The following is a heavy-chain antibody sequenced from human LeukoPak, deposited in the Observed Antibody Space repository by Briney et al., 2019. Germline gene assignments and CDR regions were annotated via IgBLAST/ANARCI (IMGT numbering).Heavy chain of an antibody. D-gene: IGHD1-26*01. Sequence: GGSLRLSCAASGFPFSNYGMNWVRQAPGKGPEWVAIISYDESNKDYPDSVKGRFTISRDNSKNTLYLQMNSLRPEDTAVYYYAKDPGRWEPLFSWGQGTPVTVSS. J-gene: IGHJ5*02. CDR1: GFPFSNYG. CDR2: ISYDESNK. V-gene: IGHV3-30*18. CDR3: AKDPGRWEPLFS.